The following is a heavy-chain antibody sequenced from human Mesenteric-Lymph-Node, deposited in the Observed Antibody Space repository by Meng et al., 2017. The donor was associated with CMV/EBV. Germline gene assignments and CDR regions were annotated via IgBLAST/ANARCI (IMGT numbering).Heavy chain of an antibody. Sequence: GGSLRLSCAASGFTFSSYGMHWVRQAPGKGLEWVAFIRHDGHNQYYADSVKGRFSISRDNSDKTLYLQMNSLRAEDTAVYYCAKDQFIVVVPAAIDYYYYGMDVWGQGTTVTVSS. CDR1: GFTFSSYG. D-gene: IGHD2-2*01. V-gene: IGHV3-30*02. CDR3: AKDQFIVVVPAAIDYYYYGMDV. J-gene: IGHJ6*02. CDR2: IRHDGHNQ.